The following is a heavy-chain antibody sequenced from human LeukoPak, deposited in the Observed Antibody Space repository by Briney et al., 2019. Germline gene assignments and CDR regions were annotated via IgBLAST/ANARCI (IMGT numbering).Heavy chain of an antibody. V-gene: IGHV3-48*02. J-gene: IGHJ4*02. Sequence: GGSLRLPCAASGFSFSSYSMSWVRQAPGKGLEWVSYISSSSSTIYYVDSVKGRFTISRDNAKNSLYLQMNSLRDEDTAVYYCARGTYGLPYYFDYWGQGTQVTVSS. CDR3: ARGTYGLPYYFDY. CDR1: GFSFSSYS. D-gene: IGHD1/OR15-1a*01. CDR2: ISSSSSTI.